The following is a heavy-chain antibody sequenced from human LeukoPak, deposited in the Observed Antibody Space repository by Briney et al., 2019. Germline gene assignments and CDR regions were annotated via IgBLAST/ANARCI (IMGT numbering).Heavy chain of an antibody. V-gene: IGHV4-38-2*02. CDR1: NYSISTDYY. CDR2: MYHSGST. CDR3: ARGGTGEMATIYDY. Sequence: SETLSLTCTVSNYSISTDYYWGWIRQPPGKGLEWIGTMYHSGSTYYNPSLKSRVTISVDTSKNQFSLKLSSVTAADTAVYYCARGGTGEMATIYDYWGEGTLVTVSS. J-gene: IGHJ4*02. D-gene: IGHD5-24*01.